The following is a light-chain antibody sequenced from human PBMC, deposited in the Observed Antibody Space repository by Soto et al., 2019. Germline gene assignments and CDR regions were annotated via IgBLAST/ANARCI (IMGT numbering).Light chain of an antibody. CDR2: EVS. Sequence: QSALTQPASVSGSPGQSITISCTGSSSDVVSYNLISWYQQHPGKAPKLMIHEVSKRPSGVSNRFSASKFGNTASLTISGLQAEDEADYYCCSYAGSNTLLFGGGTKVTVL. CDR1: SSDVVSYNL. CDR3: CSYAGSNTLL. J-gene: IGLJ3*02. V-gene: IGLV2-23*02.